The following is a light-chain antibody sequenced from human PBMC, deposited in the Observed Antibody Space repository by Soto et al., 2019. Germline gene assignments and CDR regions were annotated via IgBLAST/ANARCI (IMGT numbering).Light chain of an antibody. Sequence: EIMLSQSPCTLSLSPGERATLSFWASHSVTTHLAWFQQRPGQTPRLLIYDASTRAPGIPARFSGRGSGADFTLTISSLEPEDFAVYYCQQRSDSITFGQGTRLEIK. V-gene: IGKV3-11*01. CDR2: DAS. J-gene: IGKJ5*01. CDR3: QQRSDSIT. CDR1: HSVTTH.